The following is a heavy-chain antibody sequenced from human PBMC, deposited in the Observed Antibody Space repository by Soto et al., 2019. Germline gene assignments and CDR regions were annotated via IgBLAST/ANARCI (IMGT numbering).Heavy chain of an antibody. V-gene: IGHV3-30*18. Sequence: GGSPRLSCAASGFTFSSYGMHWVRQAPGKGLEWVAVISYDGSNKYYADSVKGRFTISRDNSKNTLYLQMNSLRAEDTAVYYCAKDPGYDFWSGYYTFGWFDPWGQGTQVTVSS. CDR1: GFTFSSYG. J-gene: IGHJ5*02. CDR2: ISYDGSNK. CDR3: AKDPGYDFWSGYYTFGWFDP. D-gene: IGHD3-3*01.